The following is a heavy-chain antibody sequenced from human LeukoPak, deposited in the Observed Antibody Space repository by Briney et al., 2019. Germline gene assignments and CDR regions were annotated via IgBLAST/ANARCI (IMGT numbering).Heavy chain of an antibody. V-gene: IGHV1-2*02. D-gene: IGHD5-24*01. J-gene: IGHJ4*02. CDR1: GYTFTGYY. Sequence: VPTVKVSCTASGYTFTGYYMHWVRQAPGQGLEWRGWINPNSGGTNYAQKFQGRVTMTRDTSISTAYMELSSLRSDDTAVYYCARDAPEMATIPSRGCLDYWGQGTLVTVSS. CDR2: INPNSGGT. CDR3: ARDAPEMATIPSRGCLDY.